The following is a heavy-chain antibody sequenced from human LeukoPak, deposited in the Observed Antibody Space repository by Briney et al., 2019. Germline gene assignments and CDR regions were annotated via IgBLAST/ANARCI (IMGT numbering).Heavy chain of an antibody. V-gene: IGHV4-38-2*01. Sequence: SETLSPTCVVSGYSISSGYYWGWIRQPPGKGLEWIGSGSHSGSTYYNPSLKSRVTISVDTSKNQFSLKLSSVTAADTAVYYCARAPTNYDILTGYYNVKGWFDPWGQGTLVTVSS. CDR1: GYSISSGYY. CDR2: GSHSGST. D-gene: IGHD3-9*01. CDR3: ARAPTNYDILTGYYNVKGWFDP. J-gene: IGHJ5*02.